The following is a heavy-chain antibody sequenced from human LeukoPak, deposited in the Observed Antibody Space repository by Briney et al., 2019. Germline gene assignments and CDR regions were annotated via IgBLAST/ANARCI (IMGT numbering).Heavy chain of an antibody. V-gene: IGHV3-21*01. CDR2: ISSSSDYI. J-gene: IGHJ4*02. D-gene: IGHD3-10*01. Sequence: GGSLRLSCAASGFTFSSYSMNWVRQAPGKELEWVSSISSSSDYIYYADSVKGRFTISRDNAKNSLYLQMNSLRAEDTAVYYCARAVHYGSGSYSGQYYFDYWGQGTLVTVSS. CDR3: ARAVHYGSGSYSGQYYFDY. CDR1: GFTFSSYS.